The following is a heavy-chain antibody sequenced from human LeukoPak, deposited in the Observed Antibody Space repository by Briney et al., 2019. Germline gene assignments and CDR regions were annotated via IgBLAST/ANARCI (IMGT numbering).Heavy chain of an antibody. CDR3: VRGASSIAALNPFWYFDL. J-gene: IGHJ2*01. Sequence: ASVKVSCKASGYTFTGSYIHWVRQAPGQGLEWMGWINPNSGGTNYGQKFQGRVTMTRDTSTNTVYMELSSLRSEDTAVFYCVRGASSIAALNPFWYFDLWGRGTPVTVSS. D-gene: IGHD6-6*01. CDR2: INPNSGGT. CDR1: GYTFTGSY. V-gene: IGHV1-2*02.